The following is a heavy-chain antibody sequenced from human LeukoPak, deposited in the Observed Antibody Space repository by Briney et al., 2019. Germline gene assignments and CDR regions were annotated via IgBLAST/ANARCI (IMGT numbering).Heavy chain of an antibody. Sequence: GRSQRLSCAASGFIFSTYDMHWVRQAPGKGLEWVAVISREGGIAYHADSVKGRFTISRDNSKNTLYLQMNSLRADDTAVYYCARHFTTGSIDHWGQGNLVTVSS. J-gene: IGHJ4*02. CDR3: ARHFTTGSIDH. D-gene: IGHD3-9*01. CDR1: GFIFSTYD. V-gene: IGHV3-30-3*01. CDR2: ISREGGIA.